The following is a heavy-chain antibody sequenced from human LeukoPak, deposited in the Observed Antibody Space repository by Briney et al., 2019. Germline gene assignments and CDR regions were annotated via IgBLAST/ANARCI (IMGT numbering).Heavy chain of an antibody. J-gene: IGHJ4*02. V-gene: IGHV1-2*02. CDR2: INPNSGGT. CDR3: ARGSSSWYSVLDY. D-gene: IGHD6-13*01. CDR1: GYTFTGYY. Sequence: GASVKVSCKASGYTFTGYYMHWVRQAPGQGLEWMGWINPNSGGTNYAQKFQGRVTMTRDTSISTAYMELSRPRSDDTAVYYCARGSSSWYSVLDYWGQGTLVTVSS.